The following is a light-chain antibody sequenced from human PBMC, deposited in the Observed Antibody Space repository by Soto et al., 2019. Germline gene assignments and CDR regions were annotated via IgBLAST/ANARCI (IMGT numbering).Light chain of an antibody. Sequence: EIVLTQSPGTLSLSPGERATLSCRASQSVSSSYLAWYQQKPGQAPRLLIYSASSRATGIPDRFSGSGSGTDFTLIISSLEPEDFVVYYCQQYGRSPLTFGGGTKVEIK. CDR2: SAS. CDR3: QQYGRSPLT. V-gene: IGKV3-20*01. CDR1: QSVSSSY. J-gene: IGKJ4*01.